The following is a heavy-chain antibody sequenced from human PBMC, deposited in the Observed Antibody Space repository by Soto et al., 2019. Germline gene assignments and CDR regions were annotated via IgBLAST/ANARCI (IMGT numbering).Heavy chain of an antibody. V-gene: IGHV3-30*18. D-gene: IGHD6-19*01. CDR1: GFTFSSYG. Sequence: QVQLVESGGGVVQPGRSLRLSCAASGFTFSSYGMHWVRQAPGKGLEWVAVISYDGSNKYYADSVKGRFNISRDNSKNTLYLQMNSLRAEDTAVYYCAKDHEQWLVRPVDYWGQGTLVPVSS. J-gene: IGHJ4*02. CDR2: ISYDGSNK. CDR3: AKDHEQWLVRPVDY.